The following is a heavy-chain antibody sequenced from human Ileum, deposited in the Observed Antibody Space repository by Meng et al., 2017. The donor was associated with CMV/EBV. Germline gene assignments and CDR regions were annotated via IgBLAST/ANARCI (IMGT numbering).Heavy chain of an antibody. J-gene: IGHJ5*02. V-gene: IGHV4-34*01. D-gene: IGHD3-10*01. Sequence: YDGSFSDYFWAWIRQPPGKGLEWIGEINHSGRTNYNPSLKSRVTISVDTSKNQFSLKLSSVTAADTAVYYRARGQRITLVRGGRFDPWGQGTLVTVSS. CDR3: ARGQRITLVRGGRFDP. CDR1: DGSFSDYF. CDR2: INHSGRT.